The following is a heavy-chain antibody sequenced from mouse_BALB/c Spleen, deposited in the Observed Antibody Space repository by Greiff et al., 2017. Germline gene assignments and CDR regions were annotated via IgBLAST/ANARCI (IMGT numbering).Heavy chain of an antibody. CDR2: IWGDGST. J-gene: IGHJ2*01. D-gene: IGHD3-1*01. CDR1: GFSLTGYG. V-gene: IGHV2-6-7*01. CDR3: AREAARGYFDD. Sequence: VQRVESGPGLVAPSQSLSITCTVSGFSLTGYGVNWARQPPGKGLEWLGMIWGDGSTDYNSALKSRLSISKDNSKSQVFLKMNSLQTDDTARYYCAREAARGYFDDWGQGTTLTVSS.